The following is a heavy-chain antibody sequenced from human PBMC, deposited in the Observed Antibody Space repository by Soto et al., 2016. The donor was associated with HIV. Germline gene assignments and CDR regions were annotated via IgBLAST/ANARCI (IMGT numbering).Heavy chain of an antibody. D-gene: IGHD3-22*01. J-gene: IGHJ4*02. CDR3: AKGNSRMLMPGKYFDD. CDR2: ISSSDISA. CDR1: GFTFKSYA. V-gene: IGHV3-23*01. Sequence: EVRLLESGETSCSRGSLRLSCAASGFTFKSYAMTWVRQAPGKGLEWVSGISSSDISAYYAVSVKGRFTISRDNSRNTLYLQMNGLRAEDSATYYCAKGNSRMLMPGKYFDDWGQGTLVTVSS.